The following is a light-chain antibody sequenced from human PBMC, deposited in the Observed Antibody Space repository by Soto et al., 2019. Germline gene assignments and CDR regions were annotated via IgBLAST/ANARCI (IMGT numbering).Light chain of an antibody. CDR2: DAS. CDR1: KSISSY. V-gene: IGKV3-11*01. CDR3: QQLTDWPPQWT. J-gene: IGKJ1*01. Sequence: EVVLTQSPYTLSLPPGERATLSCRASKSISSYLAWYQQKPGQAPRLLIYDASSRSTGIPARFSGSGSGTDFNLTISSLEPEDFAVYYCQQLTDWPPQWTFGQGTKVEIK.